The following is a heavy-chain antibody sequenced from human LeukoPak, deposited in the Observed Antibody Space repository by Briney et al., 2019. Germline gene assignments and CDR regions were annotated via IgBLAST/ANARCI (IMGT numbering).Heavy chain of an antibody. CDR1: GFTFSGYS. CDR3: ARGYRYFDY. V-gene: IGHV3-21*01. J-gene: IGHJ4*02. D-gene: IGHD2-15*01. CDR2: ISSSSYI. Sequence: GGSLRLSCAASGFTFSGYSMNWVRQAPGKGLEWVSSISSSSYIYYADSVKGRFTISRDNAKNSLYLQMNSLRAEDTAVYYCARGYRYFDYWGQGTLVTVSA.